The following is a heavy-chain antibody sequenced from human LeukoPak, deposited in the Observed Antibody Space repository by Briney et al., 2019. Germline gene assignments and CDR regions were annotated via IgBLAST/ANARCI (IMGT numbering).Heavy chain of an antibody. CDR1: GRPLSSYY. CDR3: ARGLLYYDILTCYSVSRSYYFDY. Sequence: PSETLSLPCTVSGRPLSSYYWSWLRQPPGKGLEWIGYIYYSGSPNYNPSLKSRVAISVDTSKNQFSLDLSSVAASDTAVYYCARGLLYYDILTCYSVSRSYYFDYWGQGTLVTVSS. CDR2: IYYSGSP. V-gene: IGHV4-59*01. J-gene: IGHJ4*02. D-gene: IGHD3-9*01.